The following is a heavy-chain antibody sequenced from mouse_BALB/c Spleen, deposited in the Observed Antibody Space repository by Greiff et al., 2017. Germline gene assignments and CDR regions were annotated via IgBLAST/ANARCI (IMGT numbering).Heavy chain of an antibody. CDR2: ISSGGSYT. CDR1: GFTFSSYG. Sequence: EVKLMESGGDLVKPGGSLKLSCAASGFTFSSYGMSWVRQTPDKRLEWVATISSGGSYTYYPDSVKGRFTISRDNAKNTLYLQMSSLKSEDTAMYYCARITTVVATYFDYWGQGTTLTVSS. V-gene: IGHV5-6*01. J-gene: IGHJ2*01. CDR3: ARITTVVATYFDY. D-gene: IGHD1-1*01.